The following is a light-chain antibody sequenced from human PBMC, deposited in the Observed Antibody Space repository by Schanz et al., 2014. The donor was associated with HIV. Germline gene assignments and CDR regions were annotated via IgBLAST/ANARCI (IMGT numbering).Light chain of an antibody. CDR2: ADI. CDR1: SSNIGSNA. J-gene: IGLJ3*02. CDR3: STWDDSLNGWV. Sequence: QSVLTQPPSASGTPGQRVTISCSGGSSNIGSNAVSWHPPPPGTAPKLLIQADIQRPSGVPDRFSGSKSGTSASLAISGLQSEDEADYFCSTWDDSLNGWVFGGGTKLTVL. V-gene: IGLV1-44*01.